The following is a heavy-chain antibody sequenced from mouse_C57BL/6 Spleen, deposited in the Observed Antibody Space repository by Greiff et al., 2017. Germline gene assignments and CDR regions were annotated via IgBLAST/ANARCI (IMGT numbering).Heavy chain of an antibody. CDR2: INPNNGGT. CDR1: GYTFTDYY. J-gene: IGHJ4*01. Sequence: EVQLQQSGPELVKPGASVKISCKASGYTFTDYYMNWVKQSHGKSLEWIGDINPNNGGTSYNQKFKGKATLTVDKSSSTAYMELRSLTSEDSAVYYCARDEGDSSGYAMDYWGQGTSVTVSS. V-gene: IGHV1-26*01. D-gene: IGHD3-2*02. CDR3: ARDEGDSSGYAMDY.